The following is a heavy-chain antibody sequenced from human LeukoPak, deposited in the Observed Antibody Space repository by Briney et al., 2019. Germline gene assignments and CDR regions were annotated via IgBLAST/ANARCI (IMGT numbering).Heavy chain of an antibody. CDR2: IIPIFGTA. CDR3: ATTQSRKMIEVAIGAFDI. D-gene: IGHD3-22*01. CDR1: GGTFSSYA. V-gene: IGHV1-69*01. J-gene: IGHJ3*02. Sequence: SVQVSCKACGGTFSSYAISWVRPAPGQGLEWMGGIIPIFGTANYAQNFQGRVTNTADESTSTAFMELSSLRSEDTAVYYCATTQSRKMIEVAIGAFDIWGQGTMVTVSS.